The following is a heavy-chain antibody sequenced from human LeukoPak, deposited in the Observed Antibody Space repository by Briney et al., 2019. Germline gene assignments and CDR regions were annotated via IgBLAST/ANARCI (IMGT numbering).Heavy chain of an antibody. CDR3: AKYYYDSSGYTYYFDY. Sequence: GGSLRLSCAASGFTFSSYAMSWVRQAPGKGLEWVSGISGSGGTSYYADSVKGRFTISRDNSKNTLYLQMNSLRAEDTAVYYCAKYYYDSSGYTYYFDYWGQGTLVTVSS. J-gene: IGHJ4*02. CDR1: GFTFSSYA. V-gene: IGHV3-23*01. D-gene: IGHD3-22*01. CDR2: ISGSGGTS.